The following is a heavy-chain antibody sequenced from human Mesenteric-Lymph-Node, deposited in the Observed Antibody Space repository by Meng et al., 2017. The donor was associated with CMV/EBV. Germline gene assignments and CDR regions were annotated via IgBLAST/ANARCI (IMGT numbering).Heavy chain of an antibody. V-gene: IGHV1-18*01. CDR3: AITGDYGYFDY. J-gene: IGHJ4*02. Sequence: SCKASGYTFTSCGISWVRQAPGQGLEWMGWISAYNGNTNYAQKLQGRVTMTTDTSTSTAYMELRSLRSDDTAVYYCAITGDYGYFDYWGQGTLVTVSS. CDR2: ISAYNGNT. D-gene: IGHD4-17*01. CDR1: GYTFTSCG.